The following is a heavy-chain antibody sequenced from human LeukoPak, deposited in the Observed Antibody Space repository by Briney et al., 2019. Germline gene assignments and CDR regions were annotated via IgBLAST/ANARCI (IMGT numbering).Heavy chain of an antibody. CDR3: AKGPGKWLLLSHFDY. V-gene: IGHV3-9*01. CDR1: GFTFDDYA. CDR2: ISWNSGSI. J-gene: IGHJ4*02. Sequence: GGSLRLSCAASGFTFDDYAMHWVRQAPGKGLEWVSGISWNSGSIGYADSEKGRFTISRDNAKNSLYLQMNSLRAEDTALYYCAKGPGKWLLLSHFDYWGQGTLVTVSS. D-gene: IGHD3-3*01.